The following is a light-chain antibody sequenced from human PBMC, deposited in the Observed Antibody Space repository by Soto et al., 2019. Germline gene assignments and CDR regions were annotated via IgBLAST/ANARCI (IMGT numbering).Light chain of an antibody. CDR3: QQYHEWKRT. V-gene: IGKV3-15*01. Sequence: EIVMTQSPATLSVSPGERATLSCRASQSVSSNLAWYQQKPGQAPRLLIYGASTRATGIPARFSGSGSGTESTLTISSLQAEDFAVYYCQQYHEWKRTFGQATKVDIK. CDR1: QSVSSN. CDR2: GAS. J-gene: IGKJ1*01.